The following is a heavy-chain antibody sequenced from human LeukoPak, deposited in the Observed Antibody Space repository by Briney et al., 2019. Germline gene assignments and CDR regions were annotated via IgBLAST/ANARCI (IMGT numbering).Heavy chain of an antibody. CDR3: AKKVRSSSTYYDILTIDY. V-gene: IGHV3-30*18. J-gene: IGHJ4*02. CDR2: ISYDGSNK. CDR1: GFTFSSYG. D-gene: IGHD3-9*01. Sequence: PGRSLRLSCAASGFTFSSYGMHWVRQAPGKGLEWVAVISYDGSNKYYADSVKGRFTTSRDNSKNTLYLQMNSLRAEDTAVYYCAKKVRSSSTYYDILTIDYWGQGTLVTVSS.